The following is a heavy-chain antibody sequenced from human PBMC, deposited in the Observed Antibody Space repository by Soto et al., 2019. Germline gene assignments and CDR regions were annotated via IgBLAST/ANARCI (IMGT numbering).Heavy chain of an antibody. Sequence: HPGGSLRLSCAASGFTFSSYEMNWVRQAPGKGLEWVSYISSSGSTIYYADSVKGRFTISRDNAKNSLYLQMNSLRAEDTAVYYCARDSGTAAGPNWFDPWGQGTLVTLSS. CDR3: ARDSGTAAGPNWFDP. J-gene: IGHJ5*02. CDR1: GFTFSSYE. V-gene: IGHV3-48*03. D-gene: IGHD6-13*01. CDR2: ISSSGSTI.